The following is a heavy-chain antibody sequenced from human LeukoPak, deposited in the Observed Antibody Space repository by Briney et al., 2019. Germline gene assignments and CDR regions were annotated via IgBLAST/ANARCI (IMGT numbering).Heavy chain of an antibody. V-gene: IGHV1-8*02. CDR2: RNPNSGNT. D-gene: IGHD3-10*01. J-gene: IGHJ6*03. CDR3: ARGRPRQWMESYYYGSGNYMDV. CDR1: GYTFTSYD. Sequence: GASVKVSCKASGYTFTSYDINWVRQATGQGLEWMGWRNPNSGNTGYAQKFQGRVTMTRNTSISTAYMELSSLRSEDTAVYYCARGRPRQWMESYYYGSGNYMDVWGKGTTVTISS.